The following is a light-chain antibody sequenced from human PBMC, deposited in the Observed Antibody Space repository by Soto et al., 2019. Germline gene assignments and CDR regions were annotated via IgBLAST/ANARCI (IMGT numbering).Light chain of an antibody. CDR2: KAS. J-gene: IGKJ1*01. Sequence: DIQMTQSPSTLPASVGDRVTITCRASQSINSWLAWYQQKPGKVPKLLIFKASSLQSGVPSRFSGSESGTEFTLTISSLQPDDFATYYCQQYNNFPWTFGQGTKVEIK. V-gene: IGKV1-5*03. CDR1: QSINSW. CDR3: QQYNNFPWT.